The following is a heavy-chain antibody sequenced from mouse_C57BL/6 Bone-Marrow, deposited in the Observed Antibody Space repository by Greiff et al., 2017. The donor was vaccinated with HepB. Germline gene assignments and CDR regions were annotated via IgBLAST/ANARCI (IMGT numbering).Heavy chain of an antibody. CDR2: IYPRSGNT. CDR1: GYTFTSYG. V-gene: IGHV1-81*01. Sequence: QVQLQQSGAELARPGASVKLSCKASGYTFTSYGISWVKQRTGQGLEWIGEIYPRSGNTYYNEKFKGKATLTADKSSSTAYMELRSLTSEDSAVYFCAGYRKTFAYWGQGTLVTVSA. CDR3: AGYRKTFAY. D-gene: IGHD2-14*01. J-gene: IGHJ3*01.